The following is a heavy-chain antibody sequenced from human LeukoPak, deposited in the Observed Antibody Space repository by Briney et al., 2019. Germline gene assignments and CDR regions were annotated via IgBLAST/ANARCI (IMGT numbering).Heavy chain of an antibody. CDR3: ARGGIVGAEDAFDI. V-gene: IGHV1-46*01. Sequence: ASVKVSCKASGGTFSSYAISWVRQAPGQGLEWMGIINPSGGSTSYAQKFQGRVTMTRDTSTSTVYMELSSLRSEDTAVYYCARGGIVGAEDAFDIWGQGTMVTVSS. J-gene: IGHJ3*02. CDR2: INPSGGST. D-gene: IGHD1-26*01. CDR1: GGTFSSYA.